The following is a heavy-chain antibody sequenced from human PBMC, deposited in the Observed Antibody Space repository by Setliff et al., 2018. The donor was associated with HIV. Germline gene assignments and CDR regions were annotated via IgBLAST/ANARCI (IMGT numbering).Heavy chain of an antibody. V-gene: IGHV4-39*07. Sequence: PSETLSLTCTVSGGSINRSPYYWGWIRQPPGKGLEWIASILYSGSTYHNPSLKSRVTISVDTANNQFSLKVNSMTAADSAIYYCARVESGILGYWGRGTLVTVSS. D-gene: IGHD1-26*01. J-gene: IGHJ4*02. CDR1: GGSINRSPYY. CDR2: ILYSGST. CDR3: ARVESGILGY.